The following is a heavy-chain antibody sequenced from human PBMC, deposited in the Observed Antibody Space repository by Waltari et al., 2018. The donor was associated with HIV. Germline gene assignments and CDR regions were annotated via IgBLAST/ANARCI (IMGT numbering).Heavy chain of an antibody. CDR1: GGSISSGGYY. J-gene: IGHJ4*02. CDR2: IYYSGST. D-gene: IGHD3-9*01. CDR3: AKEDGPFGDILTGHFAFDY. Sequence: QVQLQESGPGLVKPSQTLSLTCTVSGGSISSGGYYWSWIRQPPGKGLEWIGYIYYSGSTYYNPSLRSRVSISIDTSKNHFSLKLSSVTAADTALYYCAKEDGPFGDILTGHFAFDYWGQGVLVTVSS. V-gene: IGHV4-31*03.